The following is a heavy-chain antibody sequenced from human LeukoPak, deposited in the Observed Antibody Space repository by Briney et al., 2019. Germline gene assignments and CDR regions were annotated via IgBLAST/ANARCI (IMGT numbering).Heavy chain of an antibody. CDR3: ARGRRYSSSWYEDY. J-gene: IGHJ4*02. CDR2: MNPNSGNT. Sequence: ASVKVSCKASGYTFTSYDINWVRQATGQGLEWMGWMNPNSGNTGYAQKFQGRVTITRNTSISTAYMELSSLRSEDTAVYYCARGRRYSSSWYEDYWGQGTLVTVSS. D-gene: IGHD6-13*01. V-gene: IGHV1-8*03. CDR1: GYTFTSYD.